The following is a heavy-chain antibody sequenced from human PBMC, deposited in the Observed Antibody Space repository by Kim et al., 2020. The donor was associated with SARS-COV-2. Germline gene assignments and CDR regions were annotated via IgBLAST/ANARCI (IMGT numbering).Heavy chain of an antibody. CDR2: ISWNSGSI. CDR1: GFIFDDYA. D-gene: IGHD3-3*02. J-gene: IGHJ5*02. CDR3: AKDTGLANNWFDP. V-gene: IGHV3-9*01. Sequence: GGSLRLSCAASGFIFDDYAMHWVRQAPGKGLEWISGISWNSGSIDYVDSVKGRFTISRDNAKNSLYLQMNSLRAEDTALYYCAKDTGLANNWFDPWGQGTLVTVSS.